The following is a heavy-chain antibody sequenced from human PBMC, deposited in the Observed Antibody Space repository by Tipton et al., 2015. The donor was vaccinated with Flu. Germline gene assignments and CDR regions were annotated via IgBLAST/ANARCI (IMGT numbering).Heavy chain of an antibody. Sequence: LRLSCALYGGSFSGYFWSWIRQPPGKGLEWIGEFNHSGGTKYNPSLKSRVTISVDTSKSQLSLKLSSVTAADTAVYYCARMVRNYFELGSFDIWGQGTMVTVSS. CDR3: ARMVRNYFELGSFDI. CDR1: GGSFSGYF. CDR2: FNHSGGT. D-gene: IGHD4/OR15-4a*01. V-gene: IGHV4-34*01. J-gene: IGHJ3*02.